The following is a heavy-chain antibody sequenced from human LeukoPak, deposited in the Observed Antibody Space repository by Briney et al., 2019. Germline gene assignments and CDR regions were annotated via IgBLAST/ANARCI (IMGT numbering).Heavy chain of an antibody. CDR1: GGSIGSSGHY. Sequence: SETLFLTCAVSGGSIGSSGHYWGWIRQPPGKGLEWIGSLYYSGSTYYDPSLKSRVTISVDTSRNQFSLKLNSVTAADTAVYYCARRIDYGSGSYRGNYFDYWGQGTLVTVSS. D-gene: IGHD3-10*01. CDR3: ARRIDYGSGSYRGNYFDY. J-gene: IGHJ4*02. CDR2: LYYSGST. V-gene: IGHV4-39*01.